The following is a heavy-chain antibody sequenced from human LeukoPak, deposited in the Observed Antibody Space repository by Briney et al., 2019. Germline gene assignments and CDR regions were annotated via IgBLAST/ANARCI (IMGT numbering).Heavy chain of an antibody. D-gene: IGHD3-3*01. V-gene: IGHV4-39*02. CDR2: VSSSGNT. CDR1: GGSTSSGNYY. Sequence: NASETLSLTCTVSGGSTSSGNYYWGWIRQPPGKGLEWMGGVSSSGNTYYNPSLKSRITILIDTSKNHFSLKLSSVSAADTAVYYCARLGAGPTYYDFWSGYSSFYFDYWGQGTLVTVSS. J-gene: IGHJ4*02. CDR3: ARLGAGPTYYDFWSGYSSFYFDY.